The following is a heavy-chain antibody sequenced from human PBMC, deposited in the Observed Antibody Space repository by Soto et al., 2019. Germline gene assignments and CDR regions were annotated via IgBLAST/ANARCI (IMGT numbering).Heavy chain of an antibody. V-gene: IGHV1-18*01. Sequence: QVQLVQSGAEVKKPGASVKVSCKASGYTFSSYGISWVRQAPGQGLEWMGWISAYNGNTNYAQKFQGRVTMTTDTPTSTAYMELRSLRSDDTAVYYCARTGRNSFYGSGSCFAYWGQGTLVTVSS. CDR1: GYTFSSYG. CDR2: ISAYNGNT. D-gene: IGHD3-10*01. CDR3: ARTGRNSFYGSGSCFAY. J-gene: IGHJ4*02.